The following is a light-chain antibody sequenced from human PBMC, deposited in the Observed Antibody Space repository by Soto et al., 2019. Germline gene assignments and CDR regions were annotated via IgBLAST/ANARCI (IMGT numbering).Light chain of an antibody. Sequence: EIVMTQSPATLSVSPGERATLSCRASQSVSSNLAWYQQKPGQAPRLLIYDASTRATGIPARFSGSGSGTEFTLAISSLQSEDFAVYYCQQYSNSPDFGQGTKLEIK. CDR2: DAS. J-gene: IGKJ2*01. CDR3: QQYSNSPD. V-gene: IGKV3-15*01. CDR1: QSVSSN.